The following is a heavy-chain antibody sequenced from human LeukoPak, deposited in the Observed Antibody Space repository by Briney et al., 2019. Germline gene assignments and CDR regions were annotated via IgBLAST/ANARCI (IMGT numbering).Heavy chain of an antibody. CDR3: AHSGTVTTPHDAFDI. V-gene: IGHV2-5*01. Sequence: SGPTLVNPTQTLTLTCTFSGFSLSTRGVGGGWIRQPPGKALEWLALIYWNDDKRYSPSLKSRLTITKDTSKNQVVLTMTNMDPVDTATYYCAHSGTVTTPHDAFDIWGQGTMVTVSS. CDR1: GFSLSTRGVG. CDR2: IYWNDDK. D-gene: IGHD4-17*01. J-gene: IGHJ3*02.